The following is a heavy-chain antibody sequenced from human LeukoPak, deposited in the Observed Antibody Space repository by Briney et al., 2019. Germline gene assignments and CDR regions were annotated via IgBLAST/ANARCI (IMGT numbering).Heavy chain of an antibody. J-gene: IGHJ4*02. V-gene: IGHV3-73*01. CDR1: GFTFSESA. Sequence: GGSLRLSWAASGFTFSESAMHWVGQASGRGPEWLGRLRSKVNDYATAYAESMKGRIIISRDDSKNTAYLQMNSLKTEDTAMYYCTRHAIDCWGQGTLVTVSS. CDR2: LRSKVNDYAT. CDR3: TRHAIDC.